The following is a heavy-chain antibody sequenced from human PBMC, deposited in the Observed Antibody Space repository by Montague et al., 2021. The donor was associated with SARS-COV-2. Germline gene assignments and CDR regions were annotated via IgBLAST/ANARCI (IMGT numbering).Heavy chain of an antibody. J-gene: IGHJ4*02. CDR1: GSSISSSSYY. D-gene: IGHD3-3*01. Sequence: SETLSLTCTVSGSSISSSSYYWGWIRQPPGKGLEWIGCIYYSGSTYYNPSLKSRVTISVDTSKNQFSLKLSSVTAADTAVYYCARKASRGITIFGVVTASYYFDYWGQGTMVTVSS. CDR3: ARKASRGITIFGVVTASYYFDY. CDR2: IYYSGST. V-gene: IGHV4-39*01.